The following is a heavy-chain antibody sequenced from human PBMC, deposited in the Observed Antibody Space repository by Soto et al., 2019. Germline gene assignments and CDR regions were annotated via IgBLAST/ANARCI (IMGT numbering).Heavy chain of an antibody. J-gene: IGHJ4*02. V-gene: IGHV4-59*08. Sequence: SETLSLTCTVSGGTISSWYWSWIRQPPGKGLEWIGYIYYSGSTNCNPSLKSRVTISVDTSKNQFSLKLSSVTAADTAVYYCARRYGSAFDYWGKGTLVTVSS. D-gene: IGHD1-26*01. CDR2: IYYSGST. CDR1: GGTISSWY. CDR3: ARRYGSAFDY.